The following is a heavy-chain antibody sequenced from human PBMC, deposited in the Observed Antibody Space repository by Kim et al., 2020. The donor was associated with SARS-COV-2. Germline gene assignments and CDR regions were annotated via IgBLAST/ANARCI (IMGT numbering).Heavy chain of an antibody. Sequence: GGSLRLSCAASGFTFSSYGMHWVRQAPGKGLEWVAVISYDGSNKYYADSVKGRFTISRDNSKNTLYLQMNSLRAEDTAVYYCAKDRRAAVAAPVADWGQGTLVTVSS. CDR1: GFTFSSYG. J-gene: IGHJ4*02. CDR2: ISYDGSNK. D-gene: IGHD6-19*01. CDR3: AKDRRAAVAAPVAD. V-gene: IGHV3-30*18.